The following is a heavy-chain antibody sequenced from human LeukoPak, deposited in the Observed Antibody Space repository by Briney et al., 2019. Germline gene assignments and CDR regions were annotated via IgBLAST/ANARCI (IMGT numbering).Heavy chain of an antibody. Sequence: GGSLRLSCEAYGFTFDDHGMSWVRQAPGKGLEWVGGINWNGGRIGYAESFKGRFTISRDNAKSSLFLQMDSLRAEDTAVYYCARDGGAAAGFTYYWGQGTLVTVSS. V-gene: IGHV3-20*04. CDR3: ARDGGAAAGFTYY. D-gene: IGHD6-13*01. CDR1: GFTFDDHG. CDR2: INWNGGRI. J-gene: IGHJ4*02.